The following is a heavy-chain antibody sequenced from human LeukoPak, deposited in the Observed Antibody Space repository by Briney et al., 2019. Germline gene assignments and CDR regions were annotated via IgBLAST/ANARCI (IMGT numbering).Heavy chain of an antibody. D-gene: IGHD3-22*01. Sequence: SQTLSLTCTVSGGSISSGGSYWSWIRQHPGKGLEWIGYIYYSGSTNYNPSLKSRVTISVDTSKNQFSLKLSSVTAADTAVYYCARARGGYYPLNVYYGMDVWGQGTTVTVSS. J-gene: IGHJ6*02. CDR1: GGSISSGGSY. V-gene: IGHV4-31*03. CDR2: IYYSGST. CDR3: ARARGGYYPLNVYYGMDV.